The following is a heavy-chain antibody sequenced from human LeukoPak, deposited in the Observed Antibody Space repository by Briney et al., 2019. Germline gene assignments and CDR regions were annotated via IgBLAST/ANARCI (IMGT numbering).Heavy chain of an antibody. D-gene: IGHD5-18*01. CDR2: ISSNGGST. V-gene: IGHV3-64D*06. Sequence: GGSLRLSCSASGFTFSSYAMYWVRQAPGKGLEYVSAISSNGGSTYYADSVKGRFTISRDNSKNTLYLQMSSLRAEDTAVYYCVKENTAMVFVYWGQGTLVTVSS. J-gene: IGHJ4*02. CDR1: GFTFSSYA. CDR3: VKENTAMVFVY.